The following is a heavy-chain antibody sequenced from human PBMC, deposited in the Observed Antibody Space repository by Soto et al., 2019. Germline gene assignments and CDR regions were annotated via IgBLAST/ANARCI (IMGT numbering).Heavy chain of an antibody. Sequence: QVQLQESGPGLVKPSETLSLTCTVSGGSISSYYWSWIRQPPGKGLEWIGYIYYSGSTNYNTSLKSRGTISVDTSKNQFSLTLSSVTAADTAVYYCARAPRYCSGGSCYPSWFDPWGQGTLVTVSS. CDR3: ARAPRYCSGGSCYPSWFDP. D-gene: IGHD2-15*01. J-gene: IGHJ5*02. CDR2: IYYSGST. V-gene: IGHV4-59*01. CDR1: GGSISSYY.